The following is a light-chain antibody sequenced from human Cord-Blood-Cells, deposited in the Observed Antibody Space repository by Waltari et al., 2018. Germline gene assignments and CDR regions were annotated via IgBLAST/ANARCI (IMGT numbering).Light chain of an antibody. CDR3: QHRGT. Sequence: DIQMTQSPSTLSASVGDRVTITCRASQSISSWLAWYQQKPGKAPKLLIYKASSLESGVPSRFSGSGSGTEFTLTISSLQPDDFVTYYCQHRGTFGQGTKVEIK. V-gene: IGKV1-5*03. CDR2: KAS. J-gene: IGKJ1*01. CDR1: QSISSW.